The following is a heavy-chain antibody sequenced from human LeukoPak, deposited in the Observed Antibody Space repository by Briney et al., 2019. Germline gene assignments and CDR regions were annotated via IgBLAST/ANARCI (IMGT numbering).Heavy chain of an antibody. CDR2: ISYDGSNK. D-gene: IGHD3-22*01. Sequence: PGGSLRLSCAASGFTFSSYAMHWVRQAPGKGLEWVAVISYDGSNKYYADSVKGRFIISRDNSKNSLYLQMNSLRAEDTAVYYCATSRELHRKRITMIEGYFDYWGQGTLVTVSS. CDR3: ATSRELHRKRITMIEGYFDY. V-gene: IGHV3-30-3*01. J-gene: IGHJ4*02. CDR1: GFTFSSYA.